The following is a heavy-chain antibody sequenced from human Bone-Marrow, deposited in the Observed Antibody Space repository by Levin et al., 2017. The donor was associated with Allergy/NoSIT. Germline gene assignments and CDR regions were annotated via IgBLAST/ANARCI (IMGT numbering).Heavy chain of an antibody. D-gene: IGHD6-6*01. Sequence: GGSLRLSCAASGFTFDDYAMHWVRQAPGKGLEWVSGISWNSGSIGYADSVKGRFTISRDNAKNSLYLQMNSLRAEDTALYYCAKDRAGSSSSYFDYWGQGTLVTVSS. J-gene: IGHJ4*02. V-gene: IGHV3-9*01. CDR1: GFTFDDYA. CDR2: ISWNSGSI. CDR3: AKDRAGSSSSYFDY.